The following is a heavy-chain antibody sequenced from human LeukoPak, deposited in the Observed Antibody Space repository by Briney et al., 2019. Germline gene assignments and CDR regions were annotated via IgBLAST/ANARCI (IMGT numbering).Heavy chain of an antibody. CDR2: INRISNII. CDR3: ARDRDYAFDY. J-gene: IGHJ4*02. Sequence: GGSLRLSCAASGFTFSGYSMSWVRQAPGKGLEWVSYINRISNIIDYADPVKGRFTISTDNAKNSLYLQMNSLRDEDTAVYYCARDRDYAFDYWGQGTLVTVSS. D-gene: IGHD4-17*01. V-gene: IGHV3-48*02. CDR1: GFTFSGYS.